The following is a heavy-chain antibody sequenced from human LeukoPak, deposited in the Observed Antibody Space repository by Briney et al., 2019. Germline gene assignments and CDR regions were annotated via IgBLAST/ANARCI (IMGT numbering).Heavy chain of an antibody. CDR2: ISYDGSNK. CDR3: AKDDNYYDSSGYLEY. Sequence: GGSLRLSCAASGFTFSSYGMHWVRQAPGKGLEWVAVISYDGSNKYYADSVKGRFTISRDNSKNTLYLQMNSLRAEDTAVYYCAKDDNYYDSSGYLEYWGQGTLVTVSS. CDR1: GFTFSSYG. V-gene: IGHV3-30*18. D-gene: IGHD3-22*01. J-gene: IGHJ4*02.